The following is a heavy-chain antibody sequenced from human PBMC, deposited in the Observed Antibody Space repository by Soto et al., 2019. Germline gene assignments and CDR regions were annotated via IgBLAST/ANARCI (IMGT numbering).Heavy chain of an antibody. D-gene: IGHD5-18*01. Sequence: VASVKVSCKASGCSLTTHHIHWVRQAPGLGFEWMGLIIPTSGATKDAQKFQGRLTSTRDTSIGTAYMELSRLTSDDTAVYYARRGGYNCSCDHWGQGTLVTVSS. CDR3: RRGGYNCSCDH. V-gene: IGHV1-2*02. CDR1: GCSLTTHH. J-gene: IGHJ4*02. CDR2: IIPTSGAT.